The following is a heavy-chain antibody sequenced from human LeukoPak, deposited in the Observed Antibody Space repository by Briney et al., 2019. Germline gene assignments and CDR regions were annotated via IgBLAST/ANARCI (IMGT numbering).Heavy chain of an antibody. CDR3: AKLTLGATTPFDY. V-gene: IGHV3-30*18. CDR2: ISYDGSNK. CDR1: GFTFSSYG. Sequence: GGSPRLSCAASGFTFSSYGMHWVRQAPGKGLEWVAVISYDGSNKYYADSVKGRFTISRDNSKNTLYLQMNSLRAEDTAVYYCAKLTLGATTPFDYWGQGTLVTVSS. D-gene: IGHD1-26*01. J-gene: IGHJ4*02.